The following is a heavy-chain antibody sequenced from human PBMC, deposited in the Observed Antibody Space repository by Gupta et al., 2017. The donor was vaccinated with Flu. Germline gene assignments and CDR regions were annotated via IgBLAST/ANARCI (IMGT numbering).Heavy chain of an antibody. CDR2: IYPGDSDT. D-gene: IGHD5-12*01. V-gene: IGHV5-51*01. CDR1: GYSFNCYW. J-gene: IGHJ6*02. CDR3: ASGYGDYYYGMDV. Sequence: EVQLVQSGAEVNTPGESLKISCKGSGYSFNCYWLGWVRQMPGKGLEWMGIIYPGDSDTRYSPSFQGQVTISADKSISTAYLQWSSLKASDTAMYYCASGYGDYYYGMDVWGQGTTVTVSS.